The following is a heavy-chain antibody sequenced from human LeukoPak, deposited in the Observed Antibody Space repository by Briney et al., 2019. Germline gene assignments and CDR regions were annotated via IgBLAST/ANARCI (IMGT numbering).Heavy chain of an antibody. CDR2: IRYDGSNK. V-gene: IGHV3-30*02. CDR1: GFTFSSYG. J-gene: IGHJ3*02. D-gene: IGHD3-22*01. Sequence: GGSLRLSCAASGFTFSSYGMHWVRQAPGKGLEWVAFIRYDGSNKYYADSVKGRFTISRDNSKNTLYLQMNSLRAEDTAAYYCAKGYYDSSGYPDAFDIWGQGTMVTVSS. CDR3: AKGYYDSSGYPDAFDI.